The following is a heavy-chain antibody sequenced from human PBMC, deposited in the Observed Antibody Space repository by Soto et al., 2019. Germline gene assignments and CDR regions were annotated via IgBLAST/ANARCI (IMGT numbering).Heavy chain of an antibody. V-gene: IGHV1-69*02. D-gene: IGHD2-2*02. CDR3: ATEYCNSTSCYRDY. CDR2: IIPILGIA. CDR1: GGTFSSYT. Sequence: QVQLVQSGAEVKKPGSSVKVSCKASGGTFSSYTISWVRQAPGQGLEWMGRIIPILGIANYAQKFQGRVTITTDKSTSTAYMELSSLSSEDTSVYYCATEYCNSTSCYRDYWGQGTLVTVSS. J-gene: IGHJ4*02.